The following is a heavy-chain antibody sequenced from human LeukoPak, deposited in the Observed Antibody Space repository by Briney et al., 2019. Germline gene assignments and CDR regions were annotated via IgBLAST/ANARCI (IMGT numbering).Heavy chain of an antibody. D-gene: IGHD3-10*01. CDR3: ARGSPTPGHGSGSYYRPFDY. Sequence: KPGGSLRLSCVASGFTFSSHSINWVRQAPGKGLEWIATVTSTNKIHYADSVKGRFTFSRDNSKNTLYLQMNSLRAEDTAVYYCARGSPTPGHGSGSYYRPFDYWGQGTLVTVSS. CDR1: GFTFSSHS. V-gene: IGHV3-69-1*01. J-gene: IGHJ4*02. CDR2: VTSTNKI.